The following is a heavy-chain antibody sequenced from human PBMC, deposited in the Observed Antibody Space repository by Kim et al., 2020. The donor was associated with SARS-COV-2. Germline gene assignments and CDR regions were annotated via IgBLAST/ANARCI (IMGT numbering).Heavy chain of an antibody. CDR3: RSYYDSSGYYQQFDY. CDR2: ISGSGGST. CDR1: GFTFSSYA. V-gene: IGHV3-23*01. J-gene: IGHJ4*02. D-gene: IGHD3-22*01. Sequence: GGSLRLSCAASGFTFSSYAMSWVRQAPGKGLEWVSAISGSGGSTYYADSVKGRFTISRDNSKNTLYLQMNSLRAEDTAVYYCRSYYDSSGYYQQFDYWGQGTLVTVSS.